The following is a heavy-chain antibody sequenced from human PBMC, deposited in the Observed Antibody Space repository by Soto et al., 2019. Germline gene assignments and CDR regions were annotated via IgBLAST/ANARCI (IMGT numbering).Heavy chain of an antibody. CDR3: ARVPGP. CDR1: GGTIGNLGYS. J-gene: IGHJ5*02. Sequence: LSYAVAGGTIGNLGYSWSWIRQPPGKGLEWIGYIYHNGSTYYNPSLKSRVTISVDRSKNQFSLKLSSVTAADTAVYYCARVPGPWGQGTLVTVSS. CDR2: IYHNGST. V-gene: IGHV4-30-2*01.